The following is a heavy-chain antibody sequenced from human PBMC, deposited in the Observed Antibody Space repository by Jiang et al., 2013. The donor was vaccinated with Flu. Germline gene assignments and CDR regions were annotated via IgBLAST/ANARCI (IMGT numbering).Heavy chain of an antibody. V-gene: IGHV1-3*01. CDR2: INRVNDNT. D-gene: IGHD5-24*01. CDR3: ARTRQEMAPDY. J-gene: IGHJ4*02. Sequence: SGAEVKKPGASVKISCKASGYAIASNAMHWLRQAPGQGLEWMGWINRVNDNTKYSQKFQDRVTITRDTSASTAYMELSSLTSEDTAVYYCARTRQEMAPDYWGQGTLVTVSS. CDR1: GYAIASNA.